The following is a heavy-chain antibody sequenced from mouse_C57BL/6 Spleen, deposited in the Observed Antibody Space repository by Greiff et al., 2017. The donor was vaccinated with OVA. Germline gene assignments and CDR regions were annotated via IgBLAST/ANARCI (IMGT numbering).Heavy chain of an antibody. J-gene: IGHJ3*01. CDR2: IDPSDSYT. V-gene: IGHV1-50*01. CDR3: ARVGDSSGYEFAY. CDR1: GYTFTSYW. D-gene: IGHD3-2*02. Sequence: QVQLQQSGAELVKPGASVKLSCKASGYTFTSYWMQWVKQRPGQGLEWIGEIDPSDSYTNYNQKFKGKATLTVDTSSSTAYMQLSSLTSEDSAVYYCARVGDSSGYEFAYWGQGTLVTVSA.